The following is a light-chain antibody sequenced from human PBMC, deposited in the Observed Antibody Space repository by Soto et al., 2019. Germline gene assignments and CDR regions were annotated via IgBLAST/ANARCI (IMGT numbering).Light chain of an antibody. CDR2: GAS. CDR1: QSVGTSY. J-gene: IGKJ1*01. V-gene: IGKV3-20*01. Sequence: EIVLTQSPGTLSLSPGERPTLSCRASQSVGTSYLAWYQQKPGQAPRLLIFGASNRATGIPDMFSGSGSGTDFTLTISRLEPEDFAVYYCQQYGISPRTFGQGTKVDTK. CDR3: QQYGISPRT.